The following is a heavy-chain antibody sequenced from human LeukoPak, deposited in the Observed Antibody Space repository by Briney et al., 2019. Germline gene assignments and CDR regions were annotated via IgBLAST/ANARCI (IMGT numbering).Heavy chain of an antibody. CDR1: GGSISSSSYY. CDR2: IYYSGST. V-gene: IGHV4-39*01. CDR3: ARRSYYYDSSGYYYGGYFDY. J-gene: IGHJ4*02. D-gene: IGHD3-22*01. Sequence: PSETRSLTCTVSGGSISSSSYYWGWIRQPPGKGLEWIGSIYYSGSTYYDPSLKSRVTISVDTSKNQFSLKPSSVTAADTAAYYCARRSYYYDSSGYYYGGYFDYWGQGTLVTVSS.